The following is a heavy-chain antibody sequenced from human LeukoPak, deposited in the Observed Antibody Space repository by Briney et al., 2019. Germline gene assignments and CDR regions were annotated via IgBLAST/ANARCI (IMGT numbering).Heavy chain of an antibody. V-gene: IGHV1-18*01. Sequence: ASVRVSCKASGYTFTSYGISWVRQAPGQGLEWMGWISANDGNTDYPQKLQGRVTMTTDTSTSTAYMELRSLRSDDTAVYYCARESHVTREDYWGQGTLVTVSS. CDR2: ISANDGNT. CDR1: GYTFTSYG. J-gene: IGHJ4*02. CDR3: ARESHVTREDY. D-gene: IGHD3-10*01.